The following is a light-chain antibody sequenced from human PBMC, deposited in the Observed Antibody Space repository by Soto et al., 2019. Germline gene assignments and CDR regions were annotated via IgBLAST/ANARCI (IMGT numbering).Light chain of an antibody. V-gene: IGKV3-15*01. CDR2: GAS. CDR3: QQYNNWPIT. CDR1: QTVGSN. J-gene: IGKJ5*01. Sequence: EIVLTQSPATLSVSPGERASLSCRASQTVGSNLAWYQQKPGQTPRLLIYGASTRAAGIAARFSGSGSGTDFTLTISSLQSEGFAVYYCQQYNNWPITFGQGTRLEIK.